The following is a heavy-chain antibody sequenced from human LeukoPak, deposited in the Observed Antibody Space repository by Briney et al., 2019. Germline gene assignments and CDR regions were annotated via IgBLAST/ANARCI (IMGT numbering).Heavy chain of an antibody. D-gene: IGHD5-24*01. Sequence: GASVKVSCKASGYTFTSYDVNWVRQATGQGLEWMGWMNPKSGNTGYAQKFQGRVTMTRNTSISTAYMELSSLRSEDTAVYYCAREMATKAYVIDYWGQGTLVTVSS. J-gene: IGHJ4*02. CDR2: MNPKSGNT. V-gene: IGHV1-8*01. CDR1: GYTFTSYD. CDR3: AREMATKAYVIDY.